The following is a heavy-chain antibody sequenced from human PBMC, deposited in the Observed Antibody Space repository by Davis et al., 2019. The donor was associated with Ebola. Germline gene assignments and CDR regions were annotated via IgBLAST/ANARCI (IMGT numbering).Heavy chain of an antibody. D-gene: IGHD3-10*01. CDR2: ISTGNGNT. J-gene: IGHJ1*01. CDR3: AREAEVDGSIFFLH. Sequence: ASVKVSCKASGYTFTTYAIHWVRQAPGQRLEWMGWISTGNGNTKYSQKFQGRVTMTRDTAANTAYMDLSSLKSEDTTVYYCAREAEVDGSIFFLHWGQGTLVTVSS. CDR1: GYTFTTYA. V-gene: IGHV1-3*04.